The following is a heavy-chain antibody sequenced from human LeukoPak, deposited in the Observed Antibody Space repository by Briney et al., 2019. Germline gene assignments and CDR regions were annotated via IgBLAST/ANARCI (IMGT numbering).Heavy chain of an antibody. CDR2: ISYDGDVI. Sequence: PGRSLRLSCAASGFTLSTYGMHWVRQAPGKGLEWVAMISYDGDVIDYADSVKGRFTISRDNSRNKLYLQTDSLKTEDTALYYCAKDLALHYTFDYWGQGTLVAVSS. D-gene: IGHD2-2*02. CDR3: AKDLALHYTFDY. V-gene: IGHV3-30*18. CDR1: GFTLSTYG. J-gene: IGHJ4*02.